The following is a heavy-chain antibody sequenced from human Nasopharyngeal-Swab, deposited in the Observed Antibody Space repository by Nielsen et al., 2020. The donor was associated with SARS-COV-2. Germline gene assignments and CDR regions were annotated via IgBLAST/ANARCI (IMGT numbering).Heavy chain of an antibody. Sequence: WIRQPPGKGLEWIGSICSGGTTYYNASLKSRVTISVDTSKRQFSLKLPSVTAADTAMYYCARQRNHVFDIWGQGTMVTVSS. J-gene: IGHJ3*02. CDR3: ARQRNHVFDI. V-gene: IGHV4-39*01. CDR2: ICSGGTT.